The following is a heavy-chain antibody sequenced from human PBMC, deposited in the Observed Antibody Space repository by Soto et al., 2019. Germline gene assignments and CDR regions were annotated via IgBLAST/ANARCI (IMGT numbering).Heavy chain of an antibody. V-gene: IGHV2-5*02. CDR2: IYWDDDK. CDR3: AHRQRTVYFDY. CDR1: GFSLSTSGVG. Sequence: QITLKESGPTLVKPTQTLTLTCTFSGFSLSTSGVGVGWIRQPPGKALEWLALIYWDDDKRYSPSLKSRLTITDDTSKNQVVLTMTNMDPVDTATYSSAHRQRTVYFDYWGQGTLVTVSS. D-gene: IGHD4-17*01. J-gene: IGHJ4*02.